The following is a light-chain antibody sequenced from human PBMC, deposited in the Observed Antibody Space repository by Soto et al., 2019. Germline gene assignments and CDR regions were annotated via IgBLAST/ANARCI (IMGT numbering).Light chain of an antibody. V-gene: IGKV3-11*01. CDR3: QQSSSWPIT. Sequence: EIVLTPSPATRSLSPVERATLSCRASQSVSTDLAWYPQKPGQAPRLLIHDASDRATGIPLRFSCSGSATYCTLTISSLEPEDFALYYCQQSSSWPITFGHWTRLEI. J-gene: IGKJ5*01. CDR1: QSVSTD. CDR2: DAS.